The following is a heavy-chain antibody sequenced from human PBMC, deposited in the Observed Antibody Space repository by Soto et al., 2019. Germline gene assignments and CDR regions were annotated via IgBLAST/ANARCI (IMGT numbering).Heavy chain of an antibody. CDR3: AKCRNGVDV. CDR1: GFTFSSYA. CDR2: ITENGGDT. V-gene: IGHV3-23*01. D-gene: IGHD2-15*01. Sequence: LRLSCAASGFTFSSYAMTWVRQAPGKGLEWVSAITENGGDTYYADSVKGRFTISRDNSKNTLYLQMNSLRAEDTAVFYCAKCRNGVDVWGQGATVTVSS. J-gene: IGHJ6*02.